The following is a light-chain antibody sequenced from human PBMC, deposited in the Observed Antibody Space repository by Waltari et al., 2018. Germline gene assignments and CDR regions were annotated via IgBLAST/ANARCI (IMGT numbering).Light chain of an antibody. J-gene: IGLJ3*02. CDR1: SSNIGSHH. CDR2: RNN. Sequence: QSVPTQPPSASGAPGQRASTPCPRSSSNIGSHHASWYQQLPGTAPKLLIYRNNQRPAGVPDRFSGSKSGTSASLAISGLRSEDEADYYCAAWNDSLSGVFGGGTKLTVL. V-gene: IGLV1-47*01. CDR3: AAWNDSLSGV.